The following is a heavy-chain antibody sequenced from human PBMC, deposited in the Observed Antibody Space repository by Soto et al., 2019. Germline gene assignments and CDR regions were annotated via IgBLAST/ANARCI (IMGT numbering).Heavy chain of an antibody. J-gene: IGHJ6*02. Sequence: LSLTCDVSGSSISSGYYLGWIRQPPGKGLEWIGSIYHSGSTNYKSSLKSRVTISVDTSKNQFSLKLRSVTAADTAVYYCARTWSNYDFWEVWGQGSTVTVSS. CDR2: IYHSGST. D-gene: IGHD3-3*01. CDR3: ARTWSNYDFWEV. CDR1: GSSISSGYY. V-gene: IGHV4-38-2*01.